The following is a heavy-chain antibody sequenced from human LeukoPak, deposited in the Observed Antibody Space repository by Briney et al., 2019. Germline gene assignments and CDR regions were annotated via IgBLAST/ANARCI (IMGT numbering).Heavy chain of an antibody. J-gene: IGHJ4*02. Sequence: SETLSLTCAVYGESFSGYYWSWIRQPPGKGLEWIGEINHSGSTNYNPSLKSRVTISVDTSKNQFSLKLSSVTAADTAVYYCAVDSSGFDYWGQGTLVTVSS. V-gene: IGHV4-34*01. CDR2: INHSGST. D-gene: IGHD3-22*01. CDR3: AVDSSGFDY. CDR1: GESFSGYY.